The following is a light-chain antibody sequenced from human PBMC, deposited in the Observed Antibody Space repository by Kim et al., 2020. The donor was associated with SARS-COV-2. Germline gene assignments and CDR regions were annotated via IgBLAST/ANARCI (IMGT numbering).Light chain of an antibody. CDR2: SAS. CDR3: QQYDSYPRVT. CDR1: QSVGNW. Sequence: DIQMTQSPSTLSASVGDRVTITCRASQSVGNWLAWYQQKPGKAPKLLIYSASNLESGVPARFSGNGFGTEFTLTISSVQPEDSATYYCQQYDSYPRVTFGRGTKLEI. J-gene: IGKJ2*01. V-gene: IGKV1-5*03.